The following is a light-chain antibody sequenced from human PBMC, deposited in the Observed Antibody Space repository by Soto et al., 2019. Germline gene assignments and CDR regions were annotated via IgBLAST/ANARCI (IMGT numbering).Light chain of an antibody. Sequence: DIQLTQSPPSQSASIGDRVTITCQASQDINNYLNWYQQKPGKAPELLIYDASTLETGVPSRFSGSGSGTDFTFAISSLQPEDFATYYCHQYDNLPLTFGGGTKLEI. CDR1: QDINNY. J-gene: IGKJ4*01. CDR2: DAS. V-gene: IGKV1-33*01. CDR3: HQYDNLPLT.